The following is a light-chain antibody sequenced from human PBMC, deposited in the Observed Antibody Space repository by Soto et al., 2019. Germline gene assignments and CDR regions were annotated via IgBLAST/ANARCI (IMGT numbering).Light chain of an antibody. V-gene: IGKV3-15*01. Sequence: TRAVTXXNRFPLFCRASQSVSRHFAWHQQQHGQAPRLLIYSVSTRATGVPARFCGSGSATEFTLTISSLQYADFAVYYCQHYYCWPPWPFGQVTIVDVK. CDR1: QSVSRH. J-gene: IGKJ1*01. CDR3: QHYYCWPPWP. CDR2: SVS.